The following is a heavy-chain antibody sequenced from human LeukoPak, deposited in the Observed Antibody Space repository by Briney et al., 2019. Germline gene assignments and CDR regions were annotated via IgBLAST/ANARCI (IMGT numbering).Heavy chain of an antibody. CDR3: ARKVLDPTAMVSDAFDI. V-gene: IGHV3-7*01. J-gene: IGHJ3*02. CDR2: IKQDGSEK. D-gene: IGHD5-18*01. CDR1: GFTFSSYW. Sequence: GGSLRLSCAASGFTFSSYWMSWVRQAPGKGLEWVANIKQDGSEKYYVDSVKGRFTISRDNAKNSLYLQMNSLRAEDTAVYYCARKVLDPTAMVSDAFDIWGQGTMVTVSS.